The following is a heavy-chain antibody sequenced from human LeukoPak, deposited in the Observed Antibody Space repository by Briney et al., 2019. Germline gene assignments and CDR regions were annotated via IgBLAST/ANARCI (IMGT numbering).Heavy chain of an antibody. CDR1: GGTFSSYA. D-gene: IGHD4-23*01. J-gene: IGHJ4*02. CDR3: ARDLTPTGGGSKGTPTTVVTPN. V-gene: IGHV1-69*13. Sequence: ASVTVSCTASGGTFSSYAISWVRQAPGQGLEWMGGIIPIFGTANYAQKFQGRVTITADESTSTAYMELSSLRSEDTAVYYCARDLTPTGGGSKGTPTTVVTPNWGQGTLVTVSS. CDR2: IIPIFGTA.